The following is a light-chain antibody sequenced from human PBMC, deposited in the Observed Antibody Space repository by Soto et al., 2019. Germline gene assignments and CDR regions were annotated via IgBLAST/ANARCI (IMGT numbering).Light chain of an antibody. J-gene: IGKJ4*01. V-gene: IGKV3-11*01. CDR1: KSVDRS. CDR2: DVS. Sequence: EIVLTQSPATLSLSPGERATLACRASKSVDRSLTWYQQRPGQAPRLLIYDVSKRATGIPVRFSGSGSGTDFTLTISSLEPEDVAIYYCQQRRNWPLTFGGGTKVEIK. CDR3: QQRRNWPLT.